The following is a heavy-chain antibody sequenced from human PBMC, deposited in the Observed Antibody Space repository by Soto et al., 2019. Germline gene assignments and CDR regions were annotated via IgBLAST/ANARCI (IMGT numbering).Heavy chain of an antibody. D-gene: IGHD1-7*01. J-gene: IGHJ6*02. CDR1: GYTFSDYW. V-gene: IGHV5-51*01. CDR3: VRQNTWNSYYGMDV. Sequence: GESLKISCKASGYTFSDYWIGWVRQMPGEGLEWMGIVYPDESDTRYSPSFQGQVSISADMSITTAYLQWSSLKASDTAIYSCVRQNTWNSYYGMDVWGQGTTVTVSS. CDR2: VYPDESDT.